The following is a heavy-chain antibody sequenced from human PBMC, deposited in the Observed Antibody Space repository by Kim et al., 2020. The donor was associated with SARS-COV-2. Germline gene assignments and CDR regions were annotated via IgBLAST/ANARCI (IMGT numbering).Heavy chain of an antibody. CDR2: IKQDGSEK. Sequence: GGSLRLSCAASGFTFSSYWMSWVRQAPGKGLEWVANIKQDGSEKYYVDSVKGRFTISRDNAKNSLYLQMNSLRAEDTAVYYCARVAWELQYYFDYWGQGTLVTVSS. D-gene: IGHD1-26*01. CDR3: ARVAWELQYYFDY. J-gene: IGHJ4*02. V-gene: IGHV3-7*01. CDR1: GFTFSSYW.